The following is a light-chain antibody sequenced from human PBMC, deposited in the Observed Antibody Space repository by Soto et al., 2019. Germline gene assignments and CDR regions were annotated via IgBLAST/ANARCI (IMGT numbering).Light chain of an antibody. J-gene: IGKJ3*01. CDR3: QQRYSPPFT. V-gene: IGKV1-39*01. CDR2: AAS. CDR1: QSISSY. Sequence: DIQMTQSPSSLSASVGDRVTITCRASQSISSYLNWYQQKPGKAPKLLIYAASSLQRGVPSTFSGSGSGTDFTLTISSLQPADFATYYCQQRYSPPFTFGPGTTVAIK.